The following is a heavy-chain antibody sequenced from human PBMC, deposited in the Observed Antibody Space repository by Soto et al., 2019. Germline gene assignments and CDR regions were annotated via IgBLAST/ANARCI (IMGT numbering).Heavy chain of an antibody. D-gene: IGHD1-26*01. CDR3: ARANSRTNYYYYGMDV. CDR1: GYTFTSYD. V-gene: IGHV1-8*01. J-gene: IGHJ6*02. Sequence: AASVKVSCKASGYTFTSYDINWVRQANGQGLEWMGWMNPNSGNTGYAQKFQGRVTMTRNTSISTAYMELSSLRSEDTAVYYCARANSRTNYYYYGMDVWGQGTTVTVSS. CDR2: MNPNSGNT.